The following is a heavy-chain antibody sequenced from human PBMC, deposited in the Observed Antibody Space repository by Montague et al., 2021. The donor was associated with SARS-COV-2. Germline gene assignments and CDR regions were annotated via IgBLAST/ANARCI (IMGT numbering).Heavy chain of an antibody. D-gene: IGHD4-11*01. Sequence: TLSLTCTVSGVVELRRRSEEHTFELQSPMYLVCRLLLEKKKSTYYNPSLKSRVTILVDMSKNQFSLKLSSVTAADTALYYCARDGYMNYGFDPLGQGTLVTVSS. CDR3: ARDGYMNYGFDP. CDR2: LEKKKST. CDR1: GVVELRRRSE. V-gene: IGHV4-31*03. J-gene: IGHJ5*02.